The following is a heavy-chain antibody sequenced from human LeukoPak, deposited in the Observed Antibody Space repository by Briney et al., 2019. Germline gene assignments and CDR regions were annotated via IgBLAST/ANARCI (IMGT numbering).Heavy chain of an antibody. D-gene: IGHD5-24*01. Sequence: GGSLRLSCAASGFTFSSYWMHWVRQAPGKGLVWVSRINSDGSSTSYADSVKGRFTTSRDNAKNSVFLQMSSLRPDDTAVYYCAKGEYHQDGIGENRFDNWGQGALVTVSS. V-gene: IGHV3-74*01. J-gene: IGHJ4*02. CDR1: GFTFSSYW. CDR2: INSDGSST. CDR3: AKGEYHQDGIGENRFDN.